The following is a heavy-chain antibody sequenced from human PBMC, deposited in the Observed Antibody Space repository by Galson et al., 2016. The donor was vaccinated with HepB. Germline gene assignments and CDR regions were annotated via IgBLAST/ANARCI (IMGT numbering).Heavy chain of an antibody. J-gene: IGHJ4*02. CDR2: FEEGET. V-gene: IGHV1-24*01. D-gene: IGHD1-7*01. CDR3: ATSYWDYVY. CDR1: GYSLNELS. Sequence: SCKVSGYSLNELSIHWVRQSPGKGLEWMGGFEEGETVYAQNFQGRVTMTRDTTMSTAYMELSRLRSDDTALYYCATSYWDYVYWGQGTLVTVSS.